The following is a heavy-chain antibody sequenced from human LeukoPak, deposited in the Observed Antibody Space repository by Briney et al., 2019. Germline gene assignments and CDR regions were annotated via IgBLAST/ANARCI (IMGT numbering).Heavy chain of an antibody. CDR2: ISGSGGST. D-gene: IGHD2-2*02. V-gene: IGHV3-23*01. Sequence: PGGSLRLSCAASGFTFSSYAMSWVRQAPGNGLEWVSAISGSGGSTYYADSVKGRFTISRDNSKNTLYLQMNSLRAEDTAVYYCANLRPIYLYFDPWGQGTLVTVSS. CDR3: ANLRPIYLYFDP. J-gene: IGHJ5*02. CDR1: GFTFSSYA.